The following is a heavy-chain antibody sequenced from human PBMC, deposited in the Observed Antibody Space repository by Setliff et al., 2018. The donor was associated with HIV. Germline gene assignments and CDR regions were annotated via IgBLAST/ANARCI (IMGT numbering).Heavy chain of an antibody. Sequence: SETLSLTCTVSGGSIGNYYWSWIRQPAGKGLGWIGRIYTSGSTNYNPSLKSRVTMLIDTSKNQFSLSLSSVTAADTAVYYCARDLKVSWFGELSVADVWGKGTTVTVSS. D-gene: IGHD3-10*01. CDR2: IYTSGST. J-gene: IGHJ6*04. V-gene: IGHV4-4*07. CDR3: ARDLKVSWFGELSVADV. CDR1: GGSIGNYY.